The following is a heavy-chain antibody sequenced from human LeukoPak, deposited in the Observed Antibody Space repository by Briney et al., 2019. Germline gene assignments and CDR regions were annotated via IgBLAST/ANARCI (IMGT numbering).Heavy chain of an antibody. J-gene: IGHJ4*02. CDR2: IYYSGSA. V-gene: IGHV4-31*03. Sequence: PSETLSLTCIVSVGSISSGGYYWSWIRQHPGKGLEWIGYIYYSGSAYYNPSLKSRVTISVDKYENQFSLKLSSVTAADTAVYYCARVNYGSATKEDYWGQGTLVPVSS. CDR3: ARVNYGSATKEDY. D-gene: IGHD3-10*01. CDR1: VGSISSGGYY.